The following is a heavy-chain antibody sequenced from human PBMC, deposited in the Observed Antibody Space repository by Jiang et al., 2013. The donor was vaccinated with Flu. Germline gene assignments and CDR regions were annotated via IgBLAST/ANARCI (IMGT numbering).Heavy chain of an antibody. J-gene: IGHJ4*02. V-gene: IGHV4-39*07. D-gene: IGHD3-3*01. CDR1: GGSISSSSYY. CDR3: ARGSFGVVIV. Sequence: LLKPSETLSLTCTVSGGSISSSSYYWGWIRQPPGKGLEWIGEINHSGSTNYNPSLKSRVTISVDTSKNQLSLKLSSVTAADTAVYYCARGSFGVVIVWSQGTLVTVSS. CDR2: INHSGST.